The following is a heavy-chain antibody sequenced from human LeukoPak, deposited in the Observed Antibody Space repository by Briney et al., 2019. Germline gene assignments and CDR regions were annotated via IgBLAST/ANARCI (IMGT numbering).Heavy chain of an antibody. CDR1: GGSISSGGYY. CDR3: ARGPSAYPYFDY. D-gene: IGHD3-3*01. CDR2: MYSSGST. V-gene: IGHV4-31*03. J-gene: IGHJ4*02. Sequence: SETLSLTCTVSGGSISSGGYYWSWIRQHPGKGLEWIAYMYSSGSTYYNPSLKSRVTISLDTSKNQFSLKLSSVTAADTAVYYCARGPSAYPYFDYWGQGTLVTVSS.